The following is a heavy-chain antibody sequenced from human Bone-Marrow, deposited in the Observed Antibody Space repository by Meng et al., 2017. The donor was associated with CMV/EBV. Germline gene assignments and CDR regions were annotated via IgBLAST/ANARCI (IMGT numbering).Heavy chain of an antibody. CDR1: GGTFSSYA. J-gene: IGHJ3*02. CDR3: ARDVRWLSSWDAFDI. V-gene: IGHV1-69*10. D-gene: IGHD6-13*01. Sequence: SVKVSCKASGGTFSSYAISWVRQAPGQGLERMGGIIPILGIANYAQKFQGRVTITADKSTSTAYMELSSLRSEDTAVYYCARDVRWLSSWDAFDIWGQGTMVTVSS. CDR2: IIPILGIA.